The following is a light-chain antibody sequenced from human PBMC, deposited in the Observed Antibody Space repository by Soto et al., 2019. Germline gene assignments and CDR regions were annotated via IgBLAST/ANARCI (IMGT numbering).Light chain of an antibody. CDR3: QQYGSWLIT. CDR1: QSVTTY. Sequence: EFVLTQSPATLSLSPGERATLSCRASQSVTTYLAWYQQKPGQAPRLLIYDASNRATGVPARFSATGSGTDFTHTISRLEPEDFAVDYCQQYGSWLITGGQGTRLEIK. V-gene: IGKV3-11*01. CDR2: DAS. J-gene: IGKJ5*01.